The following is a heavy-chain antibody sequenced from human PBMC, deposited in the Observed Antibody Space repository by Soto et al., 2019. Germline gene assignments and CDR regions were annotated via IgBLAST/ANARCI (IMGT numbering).Heavy chain of an antibody. J-gene: IGHJ3*02. V-gene: IGHV3-30*18. Sequence: QVQLVESGGGVVQPGRSLRLSCAASGFIFSSYGMHWVRQAPGKGLEWVAFISYDGSNKYYADSVKGRFTISRDNSKNTLYLQMNSLRAEDTAVYYCAKGDCGGDCYSFDAFDIWGQGTMVTVSS. CDR3: AKGDCGGDCYSFDAFDI. D-gene: IGHD2-21*02. CDR2: ISYDGSNK. CDR1: GFIFSSYG.